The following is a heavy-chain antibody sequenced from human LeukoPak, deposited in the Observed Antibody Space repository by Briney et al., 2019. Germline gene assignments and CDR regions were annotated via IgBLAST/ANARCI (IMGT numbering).Heavy chain of an antibody. D-gene: IGHD5-12*01. Sequence: SETLSLTCTVSGGSISSSSYYWGWIRQPPGKGLEWIGSIYYSGSTYYNPSLKSRVTISVDTSKNQFSLKLSSVTAADTAVYYCARIVASWICYYYYGMDVWGQGTTVTVSS. V-gene: IGHV4-39*01. CDR2: IYYSGST. J-gene: IGHJ6*02. CDR3: ARIVASWICYYYYGMDV. CDR1: GGSISSSSYY.